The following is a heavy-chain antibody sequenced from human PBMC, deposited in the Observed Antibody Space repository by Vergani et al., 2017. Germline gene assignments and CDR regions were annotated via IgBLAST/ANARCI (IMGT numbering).Heavy chain of an antibody. J-gene: IGHJ4*02. V-gene: IGHV4-61*01. D-gene: IGHD5/OR15-5a*01. CDR1: GGSVSSGSYY. CDR3: ARDRMRRSESTRPLDY. Sequence: QVQLQESGPGLVKPSETLSLTCTVSGGSVSSGSYYWSWIRQPPGKGLEWIGEINHSGSTNYNPSLKSRVTISVDTSKNQFSLKLSSVTAADTAVYYCARDRMRRSESTRPLDYWGQGTLVTVSS. CDR2: INHSGST.